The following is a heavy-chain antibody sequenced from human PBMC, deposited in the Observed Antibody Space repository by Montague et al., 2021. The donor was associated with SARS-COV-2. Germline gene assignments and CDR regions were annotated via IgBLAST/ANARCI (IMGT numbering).Heavy chain of an antibody. D-gene: IGHD3-10*01. CDR1: GFTFHDYA. J-gene: IGHJ6*02. V-gene: IGHV3-9*01. CDR3: AREAMVRGFDYYGMDV. CDR2: ISWNSGSI. Sequence: SLRLSCAASGFTFHDYALHWVRQVPGKGLEWVSGISWNSGSIGHGDSVKGRFTISRDNAKNSLYLQMNSLRAEDTAVYYCAREAMVRGFDYYGMDVWGQGTTVTVSS.